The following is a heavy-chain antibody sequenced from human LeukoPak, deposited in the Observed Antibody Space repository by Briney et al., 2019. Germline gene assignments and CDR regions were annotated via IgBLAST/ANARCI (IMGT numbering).Heavy chain of an antibody. V-gene: IGHV1-8*01. CDR1: GYTFTSYD. Sequence: ASVKVSCKASGYTFTSYDINWVRQATGQGLEWMGWMNPNSGNTGYAQKFQGRVTMTRNTSISTAYMELSSLRSEDTAVYYCARSPKFWSGYYYYGMDVWGQGTTVTVSS. J-gene: IGHJ6*02. D-gene: IGHD3-3*01. CDR2: MNPNSGNT. CDR3: ARSPKFWSGYYYYGMDV.